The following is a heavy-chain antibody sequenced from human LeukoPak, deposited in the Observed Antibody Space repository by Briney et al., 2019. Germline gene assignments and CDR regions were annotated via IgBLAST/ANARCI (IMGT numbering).Heavy chain of an antibody. V-gene: IGHV1-18*01. J-gene: IGHJ4*02. CDR3: ARIYNYYGSGSYAHFDY. Sequence: ASVKVSCKASGYTFTSYGISWVRQAPGQGLEWMGWISAYNGNTNYAQKLQGRVTMTTDTSTSTAYMELRSLRSDDTAVYYCARIYNYYGSGSYAHFDYWGQGTLVTVSS. CDR1: GYTFTSYG. D-gene: IGHD3-10*01. CDR2: ISAYNGNT.